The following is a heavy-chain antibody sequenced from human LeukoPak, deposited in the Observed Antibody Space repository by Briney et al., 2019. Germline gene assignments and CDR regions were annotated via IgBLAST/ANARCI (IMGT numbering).Heavy chain of an antibody. CDR2: INPNSGGT. J-gene: IGHJ4*02. V-gene: IGHV1-2*02. D-gene: IGHD2-2*01. Sequence: GASVKVSCKASGYTFTGYYMHWVRQAPGQGLEGMGWINPNSGGTNYAQKFQGRVTMTRDTSISTAYMELSRLRSDDTAVYYCARVHTASVGYCSGTSCSHFDYWGQGTLVTVSS. CDR3: ARVHTASVGYCSGTSCSHFDY. CDR1: GYTFTGYY.